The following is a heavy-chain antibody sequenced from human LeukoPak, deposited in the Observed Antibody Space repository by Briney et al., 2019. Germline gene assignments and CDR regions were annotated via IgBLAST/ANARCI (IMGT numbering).Heavy chain of an antibody. J-gene: IGHJ5*02. D-gene: IGHD3-10*01. CDR2: INTNTGNP. Sequence: GASVKVSCKASGYTFTRYAMNWVRQAPGQGLEWMGWINTNTGNPTYAQGFTGRFAFSLDTSVTTAYLQISSLKAEDTAVYYCARDTLNELLWFGEFNNWFDPWGQGTLVTVSS. V-gene: IGHV7-4-1*02. CDR1: GYTFTRYA. CDR3: ARDTLNELLWFGEFNNWFDP.